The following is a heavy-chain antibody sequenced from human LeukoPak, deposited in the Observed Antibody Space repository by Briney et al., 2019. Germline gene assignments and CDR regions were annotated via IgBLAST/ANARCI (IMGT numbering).Heavy chain of an antibody. CDR2: IRYDGSNK. Sequence: GGSLRLSCAASGFTFSSYGMHWVRQAPGKGLEWVAFIRYDGSNKYYADSVKGRFTISRDNSKNTLYLQMNSLRAEETAVYYCAKDSLYDSSGYYFDYWGQGTLVTVSS. J-gene: IGHJ4*02. CDR1: GFTFSSYG. CDR3: AKDSLYDSSGYYFDY. D-gene: IGHD3-22*01. V-gene: IGHV3-30*02.